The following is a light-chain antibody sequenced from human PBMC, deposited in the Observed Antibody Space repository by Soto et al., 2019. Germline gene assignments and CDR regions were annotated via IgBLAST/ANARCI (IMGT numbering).Light chain of an antibody. CDR2: DAS. CDR1: QSIRNY. V-gene: IGKV3-11*01. CDR3: QQRSNWPPYT. J-gene: IGKJ2*01. Sequence: EVVLTQSPATLSLSPGERATLSCRASQSIRNYLAWYQQKPGQAPRLLIYDASNRATGIPARFSGSGSGTDFILTISSLEPENFAVYYCQQRSNWPPYTFGQGTKLVIK.